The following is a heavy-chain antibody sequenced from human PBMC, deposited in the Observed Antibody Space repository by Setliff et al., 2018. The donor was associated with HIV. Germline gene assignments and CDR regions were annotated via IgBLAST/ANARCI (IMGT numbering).Heavy chain of an antibody. CDR3: ARENGWLFGWFDP. Sequence: PGGSLRLSCAASGLTFSSYWMSWVRQAPGKGLEWFGSIYYSGNAYYNPSLKSRVTISVDTSKNQFSLKLTSVTAADTAIYYCARENGWLFGWFDPWGQGTPVTAPQ. CDR1: GLTFSSYW. J-gene: IGHJ5*02. CDR2: IYYSGNA. D-gene: IGHD3-22*01. V-gene: IGHV4-39*07.